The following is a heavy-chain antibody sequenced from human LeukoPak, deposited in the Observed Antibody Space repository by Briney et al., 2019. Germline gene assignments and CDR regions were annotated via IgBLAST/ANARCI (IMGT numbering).Heavy chain of an antibody. CDR3: ARCRYTSGWLDAFDI. D-gene: IGHD6-19*01. Sequence: PGRSLRLSCAASGFTFSSYEINWVRQAPGKGLEWVSYVSSSGSTIKYADSVKGRFTISRDTAKISLDLQMNSLRAEDTAVYYCARCRYTSGWLDAFDIWGQGPMVTVSS. V-gene: IGHV3-48*03. J-gene: IGHJ3*02. CDR2: VSSSGSTI. CDR1: GFTFSSYE.